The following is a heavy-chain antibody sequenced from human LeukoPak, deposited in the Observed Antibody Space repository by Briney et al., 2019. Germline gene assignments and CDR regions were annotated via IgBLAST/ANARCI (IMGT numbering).Heavy chain of an antibody. J-gene: IGHJ3*02. CDR1: GGSISSGGYA. V-gene: IGHV4-30-2*01. D-gene: IGHD3-22*01. CDR3: ARSYDTSGYFHALHI. Sequence: PSQTLSLTCDISGGSISSGGYAWHWLRLPPGKGLEWIGYSFQTGTTYYNASLKSRVTISVDRSKNQFSLQLTSVTAADTAVYYCARSYDTSGYFHALHIWGQGTMVTVSS. CDR2: SFQTGTT.